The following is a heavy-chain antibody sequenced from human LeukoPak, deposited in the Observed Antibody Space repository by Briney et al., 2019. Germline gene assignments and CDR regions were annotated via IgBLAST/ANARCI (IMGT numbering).Heavy chain of an antibody. J-gene: IGHJ4*02. CDR3: AKADMEVVVAACSLDY. V-gene: IGHV3-30*18. Sequence: PGGSLRLSCAASGFSFSSYAMHWVRQAPGKGLEWVAVISSDGSNKYYADSVKGRFTISRDNSKNTLYLQMNSLRVEDTAVYYCAKADMEVVVAACSLDYWGQGTLVTVSS. D-gene: IGHD2-15*01. CDR1: GFSFSSYA. CDR2: ISSDGSNK.